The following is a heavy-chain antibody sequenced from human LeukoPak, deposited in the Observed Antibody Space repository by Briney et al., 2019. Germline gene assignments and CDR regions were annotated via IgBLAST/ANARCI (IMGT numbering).Heavy chain of an antibody. Sequence: SETLFLTCTVSGGSISSYYWSWIRRPAGKGLEWIGRIYTSGSTNYNPSLKSRVTMSVDTSKNQFSLKLSSVTAADTAVYYCARGAYCSSTSCYLGYYYYYMDVWGKGTTVTVSS. CDR2: IYTSGST. D-gene: IGHD2-2*01. V-gene: IGHV4-4*07. CDR1: GGSISSYY. CDR3: ARGAYCSSTSCYLGYYYYYMDV. J-gene: IGHJ6*03.